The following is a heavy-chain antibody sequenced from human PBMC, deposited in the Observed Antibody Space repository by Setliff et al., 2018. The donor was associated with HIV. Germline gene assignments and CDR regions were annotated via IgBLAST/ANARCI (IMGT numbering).Heavy chain of an antibody. Sequence: GGSLRLSCAASGFTFSSHAMTWVRQAPGQGLEWVSIISGSGISTYYADSVKGRFTISRDNSRNMLYLQMNSLRAEDTAVYYCAMSPYSSGLFDYWGQGTLVTVSS. V-gene: IGHV3-23*01. CDR3: AMSPYSSGLFDY. D-gene: IGHD6-19*01. CDR2: ISGSGIST. CDR1: GFTFSSHA. J-gene: IGHJ4*02.